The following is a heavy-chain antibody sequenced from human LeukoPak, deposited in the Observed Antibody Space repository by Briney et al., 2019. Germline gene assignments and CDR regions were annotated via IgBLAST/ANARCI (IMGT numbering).Heavy chain of an antibody. V-gene: IGHV3-15*07. Sequence: PGGSLRLSCAVSGLTLSNVWMNWVRQAPGKGLEWVGRIRSQTAGGTTDFAAPVKGRFSISRDDSKNSLYLQMNSLTSEDTAVYYCAHGSAQHYEYWGQGTLVTVSS. CDR3: AHGSAQHYEY. CDR2: IRSQTAGGTT. J-gene: IGHJ4*02. D-gene: IGHD2-15*01. CDR1: GLTLSNVW.